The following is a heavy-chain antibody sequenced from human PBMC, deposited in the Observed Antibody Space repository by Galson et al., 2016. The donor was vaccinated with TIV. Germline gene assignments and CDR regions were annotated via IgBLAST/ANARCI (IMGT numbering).Heavy chain of an antibody. V-gene: IGHV1-3*01. Sequence: SVKVSCKASGYTITSYAMHWVRQAPGQRFEWMGWINAGTGDTKFSQKFQGRVTLTRDTSASTGYMGLSSLTSEDKAVYYCARDFGGSFSPFYGMDVWGQGTTVTVSS. J-gene: IGHJ6*02. CDR1: GYTITSYA. CDR2: INAGTGDT. D-gene: IGHD3-16*01. CDR3: ARDFGGSFSPFYGMDV.